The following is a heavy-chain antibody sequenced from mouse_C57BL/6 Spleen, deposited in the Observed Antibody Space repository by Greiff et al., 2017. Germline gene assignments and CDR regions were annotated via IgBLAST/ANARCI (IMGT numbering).Heavy chain of an antibody. V-gene: IGHV2-9-1*01. D-gene: IGHD2-3*01. CDR3: ARDGVYDGYWGVDFDV. Sequence: LQESGPGLVAPSQSLSITCTVSGFSLTSYAISWVRQPPGKGLEWLGVIWTGGGTNYNSALKSRLSISKDNSKSQVFLKMNSLQTDDTARYYCARDGVYDGYWGVDFDVWGTGTTVTVSS. CDR2: IWTGGGT. CDR1: GFSLTSYA. J-gene: IGHJ1*03.